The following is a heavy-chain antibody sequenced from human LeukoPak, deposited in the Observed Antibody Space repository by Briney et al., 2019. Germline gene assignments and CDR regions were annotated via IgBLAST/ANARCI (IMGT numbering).Heavy chain of an antibody. CDR1: GFTHSSYS. D-gene: IGHD3-10*01. Sequence: GGSLRLFCGACGFTHSSYSMICLPQPTGKAVERVTYISRSSSYIYNADAVKGRFTLSRDNSKNTLYLQMTSLRAEDTAVYYCARDRKVRGVTLYYFDYWGHGTLVTVSS. J-gene: IGHJ4*01. V-gene: IGHV3-21*06. CDR3: ARDRKVRGVTLYYFDY. CDR2: ISRSSSYI.